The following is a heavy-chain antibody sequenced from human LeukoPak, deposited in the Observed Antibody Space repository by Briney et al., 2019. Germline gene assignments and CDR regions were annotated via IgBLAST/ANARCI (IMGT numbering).Heavy chain of an antibody. CDR1: GGSMSDYY. V-gene: IGHV4-4*07. J-gene: IGHJ4*02. CDR3: ARKGPEQHYDY. CDR2: IYTSGST. D-gene: IGHD6-13*01. Sequence: PWETLSLTCTVSGGSMSDYYWSWIRQPAGKGLEWIGRIYTSGSTNYNPSLKSRVTMSVDTSKNQFSLKLSSVTAADTAVYYCARKGPEQHYDYWGQGTLVTVSS.